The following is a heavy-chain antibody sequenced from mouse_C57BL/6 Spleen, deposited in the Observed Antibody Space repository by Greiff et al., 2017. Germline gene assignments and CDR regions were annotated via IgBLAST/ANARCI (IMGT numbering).Heavy chain of an antibody. J-gene: IGHJ4*01. D-gene: IGHD2-10*02. Sequence: EVKLMESGGDLVKPGGSLKLSCAASGFTFSSYGMYWVRQTPDKRLEWVATINSGGSYTYYPDSVKGRFTISRDNSKNTLYLQMSSLKSEDTAMYYCARQGTSKSAMDYWGQGTSVTVSS. V-gene: IGHV5-6*01. CDR2: INSGGSYT. CDR3: ARQGTSKSAMDY. CDR1: GFTFSSYG.